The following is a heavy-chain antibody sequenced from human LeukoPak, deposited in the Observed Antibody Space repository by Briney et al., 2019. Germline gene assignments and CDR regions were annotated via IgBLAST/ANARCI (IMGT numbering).Heavy chain of an antibody. CDR2: INHSGST. CDR3: ALDYGDYYGMDV. J-gene: IGHJ6*02. D-gene: IGHD4-17*01. V-gene: IGHV4-34*01. Sequence: SETLSLTCAVYGGSFSGYYWSWIRQPPGKGLEWIGEINHSGSTNYNPSLKSRVTISVDTSKNQFSLKLSSVTAAATAVYYCALDYGDYYGMDVWGQGTTVTVSS. CDR1: GGSFSGYY.